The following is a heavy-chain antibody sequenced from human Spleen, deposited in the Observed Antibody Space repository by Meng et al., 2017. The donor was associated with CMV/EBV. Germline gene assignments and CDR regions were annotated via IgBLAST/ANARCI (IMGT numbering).Heavy chain of an antibody. J-gene: IGHJ4*01. V-gene: IGHV4-30-4*01. CDR2: TYSTRGI. CDR1: GDSIGTGAYY. CDR3: ARMVTGGYYFDY. D-gene: IGHD7-27*01. Sequence: TVSGDSIGTGAYYWSWIRQPPGKGLEWIGYTYSTRGIFYNPSLKSRLLISLDTPKNQFSLQLKSVTAADAAVYYCARMVTGGYYFDYWGQGSLVTVSS.